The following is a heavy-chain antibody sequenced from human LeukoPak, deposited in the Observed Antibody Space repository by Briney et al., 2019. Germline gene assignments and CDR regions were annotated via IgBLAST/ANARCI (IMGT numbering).Heavy chain of an antibody. V-gene: IGHV3-21*01. Sequence: GGSLRLSCAASGFTFSSYSMNWVRQTPGKELEWVSFISSSGTYIYYADSMKGRFTISRDNAKNSLYLQMNSLRAEDTAVYYCARNGGNSDFDYWGQGTLVTVSS. J-gene: IGHJ4*02. CDR2: ISSSGTYI. CDR1: GFTFSSYS. CDR3: ARNGGNSDFDY. D-gene: IGHD4-23*01.